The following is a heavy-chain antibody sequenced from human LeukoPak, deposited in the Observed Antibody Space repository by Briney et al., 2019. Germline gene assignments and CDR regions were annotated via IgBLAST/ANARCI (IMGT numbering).Heavy chain of an antibody. CDR2: IYYSGNT. V-gene: IGHV4-59*01. CDR1: GGSISSYY. CDR3: AREAAYSSGWYGYFRH. Sequence: PSETLSLTCTVAGGSISSYYWCGSRQPPGKGLEWIGDIYYSGNTNYNPSLKRRVSISVDTSQNQFSLKLTSVTAADSSVYYCAREAAYSSGWYGYFRHRGQGTLVTVSS. J-gene: IGHJ1*01. D-gene: IGHD6-19*01.